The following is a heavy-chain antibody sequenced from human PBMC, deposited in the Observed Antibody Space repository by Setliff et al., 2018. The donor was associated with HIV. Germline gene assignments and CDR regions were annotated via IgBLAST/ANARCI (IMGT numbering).Heavy chain of an antibody. Sequence: KASETLSLTCTVSGDPIFIGGYYWSWIRQHPGGGLEWIGYIYHTGKTYYNPSLQSRIIMSLDMSQNQFSLKLSSVTAADTAVYYCAKEGNSVDNWLDPWGPGTLVTSPQ. V-gene: IGHV4-31*03. D-gene: IGHD1-26*01. CDR2: IYHTGKT. CDR3: AKEGNSVDNWLDP. CDR1: GDPIFIGGYY. J-gene: IGHJ5*02.